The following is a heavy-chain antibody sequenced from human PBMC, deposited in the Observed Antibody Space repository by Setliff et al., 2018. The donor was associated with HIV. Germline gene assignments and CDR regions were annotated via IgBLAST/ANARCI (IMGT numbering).Heavy chain of an antibody. V-gene: IGHV4-39*07. J-gene: IGHJ4*02. CDR1: GGSISSSTYY. CDR3: ARVPFTTGFDS. CDR2: IYHSGDT. Sequence: SETLSLTCSVSGGSISSSTYYWGWIRQPPGQGLEWIGSIYHSGDTHYNPSLKSRVTISVDTPKNQFSLKLSSVTAADTAVYYCARVPFTTGFDSWGQGTLVTVSS. D-gene: IGHD3-3*01.